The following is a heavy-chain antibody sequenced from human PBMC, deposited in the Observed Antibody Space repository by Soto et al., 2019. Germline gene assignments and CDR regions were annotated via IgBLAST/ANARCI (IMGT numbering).Heavy chain of an antibody. D-gene: IGHD3-10*01. J-gene: IGHJ4*02. CDR1: GDTFSFYT. CDR2: INPILSMS. Sequence: ASVKVSCKASGDTFSFYTINWVRQAPGLGLEWVGRINPILSMSNYAQKFQGRVTMTADKSTSTAYMELRSLRSEDTAMYYCATSYGSGYRAFDYWGQGALVAVSS. CDR3: ATSYGSGYRAFDY. V-gene: IGHV1-69*02.